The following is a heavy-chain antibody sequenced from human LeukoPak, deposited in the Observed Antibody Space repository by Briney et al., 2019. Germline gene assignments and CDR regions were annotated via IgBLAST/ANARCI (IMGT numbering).Heavy chain of an antibody. V-gene: IGHV4-34*01. CDR2: INHSGST. D-gene: IGHD7-27*01. CDR3: ASGLLTGDGIGY. J-gene: IGHJ4*02. Sequence: SETLSLTCAVYGGSFSGYYWSWIRQPPGKGLEWIGEINHSGSTNYNPSLKSRVTISVDTSKNQFSLKLSSVTAADTAVYYCASGLLTGDGIGYWGQGTLVTVSS. CDR1: GGSFSGYY.